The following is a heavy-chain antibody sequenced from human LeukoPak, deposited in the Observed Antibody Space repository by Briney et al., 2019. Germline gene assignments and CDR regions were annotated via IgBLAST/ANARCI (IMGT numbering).Heavy chain of an antibody. CDR3: AKGPRVLRFLEWLLYRYAKYYFDY. V-gene: IGHV3-23*01. CDR1: GFTFRSYA. CDR2: ISGSGGST. Sequence: GGSLRLSCAASGFTFRSYAMSWVRQAPGKGLEWVSAISGSGGSTYYADSVKGRFTISRDNSKNTLYLQMNSLRAEDTAVYYCAKGPRVLRFLEWLLYRYAKYYFDYWGQGTLVTVSS. D-gene: IGHD3-3*01. J-gene: IGHJ4*02.